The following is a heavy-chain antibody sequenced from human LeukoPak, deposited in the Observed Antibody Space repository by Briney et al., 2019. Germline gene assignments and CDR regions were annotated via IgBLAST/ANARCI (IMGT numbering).Heavy chain of an antibody. CDR1: GYSFTRYW. D-gene: IGHD1-26*01. CDR2: IYPGDSDT. Sequence: GESLKSSCKGSGYSFTRYWIGWVRQMPGKGLGWMGIIYPGDSDTRDSPSFQGHVTISAYKSVSTAYLQWSSLKASDTAVYYCARHPIDYTGSYPYFFEYGGQGTQVTVSS. J-gene: IGHJ4*02. CDR3: ARHPIDYTGSYPYFFEY. V-gene: IGHV5-51*01.